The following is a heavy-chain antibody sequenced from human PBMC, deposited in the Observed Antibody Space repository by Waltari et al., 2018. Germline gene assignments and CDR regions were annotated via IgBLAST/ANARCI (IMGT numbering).Heavy chain of an antibody. Sequence: EVQLVESGGGLVKPGGSLRLACAASGFTFSSFTMNWVRQAPGKGREWVSSISSRSSYIYYADSVKGRFTISRDNAKNSLYLQMNSLRAEDTAVYYCARESIAAAGNDAFDIWGQGTMVTVSS. CDR3: ARESIAAAGNDAFDI. J-gene: IGHJ3*02. D-gene: IGHD6-13*01. CDR1: GFTFSSFT. V-gene: IGHV3-21*01. CDR2: ISSRSSYI.